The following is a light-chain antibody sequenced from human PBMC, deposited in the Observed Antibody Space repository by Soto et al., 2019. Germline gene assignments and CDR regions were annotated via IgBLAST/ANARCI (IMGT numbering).Light chain of an antibody. CDR3: SSYTGSSTPLV. CDR1: SSDVGGYNY. Sequence: QSVLTQPASVSGSPGQSITISCTGTSSDVGGYNYVSWYQQHPVKAPKLLIYEVSNRPSGVSIRFSGSKSGNTASLTISGLQAEDEADYYCSSYTGSSTPLVFGGGTKLTVL. CDR2: EVS. V-gene: IGLV2-14*01. J-gene: IGLJ3*02.